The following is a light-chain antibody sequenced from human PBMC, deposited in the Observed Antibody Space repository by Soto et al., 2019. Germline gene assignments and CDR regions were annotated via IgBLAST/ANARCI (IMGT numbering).Light chain of an antibody. J-gene: IGKJ1*01. Sequence: EIVLTQSPGTLYLSPGERATLSCRASQTLSSSHLAWYQQKPGQAPRLVIYGASTRATGIADRFSGSGSGTAFTLTITRLEPEDYAVYFCHQYGSSPQTFRQGTRVEIK. CDR1: QTLSSSH. CDR2: GAS. CDR3: HQYGSSPQT. V-gene: IGKV3-20*01.